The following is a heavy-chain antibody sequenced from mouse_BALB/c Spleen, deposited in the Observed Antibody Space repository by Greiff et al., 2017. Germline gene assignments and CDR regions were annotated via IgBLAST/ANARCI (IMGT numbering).Heavy chain of an antibody. CDR1: GYTFTSYW. CDR3: ARTTVVADYYAMDY. J-gene: IGHJ4*01. CDR2: INPSNGRT. D-gene: IGHD1-1*01. Sequence: QVQLQQSGAELVKPGASVKLSCKASGYTFTSYWMHWVKQRPGQGLEWIGEINPSNGRTNYNEKFKSKATLTVDKSSSTAYMQLSSLTSEDSAVYYCARTTVVADYYAMDYWGQGTSVTVSS. V-gene: IGHV1S81*02.